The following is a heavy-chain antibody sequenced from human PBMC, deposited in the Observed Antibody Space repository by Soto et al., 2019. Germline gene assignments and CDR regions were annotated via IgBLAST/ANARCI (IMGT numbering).Heavy chain of an antibody. CDR3: AKETVVPAARDHNWFDP. J-gene: IGHJ5*02. V-gene: IGHV3-23*01. D-gene: IGHD2-2*01. CDR1: GFTFSSYA. Sequence: GGSLRLSCAASGFTFSSYAMSWVRQAPGKGLEWVSAISGSGGSTYYADSVKGRFTISRDNSKNTLYLQMNSLRAEDTAVYYCAKETVVPAARDHNWFDPWGQGTLVTVSS. CDR2: ISGSGGST.